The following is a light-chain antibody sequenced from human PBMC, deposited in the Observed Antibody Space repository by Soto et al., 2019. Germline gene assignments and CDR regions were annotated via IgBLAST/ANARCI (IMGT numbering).Light chain of an antibody. V-gene: IGLV2-14*01. CDR2: EVS. CDR3: SSYTTTSTLGV. J-gene: IGLJ3*02. CDR1: NSDVGGYNY. Sequence: QSVLTQPASVSGSPGQSISISCTGTNSDVGGYNYVSWYQQHPGKAPKLMISEVSNRPSGVSNRFSGSKSGNTASLTISGLQAEDEADYDCSSYTTTSTLGVFGGGTKLTVL.